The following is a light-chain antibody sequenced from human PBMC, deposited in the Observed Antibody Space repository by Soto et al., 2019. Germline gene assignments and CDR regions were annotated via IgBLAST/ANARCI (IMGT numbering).Light chain of an antibody. V-gene: IGLV2-8*01. CDR3: SSYAGSSTWV. CDR1: SSDVGAYDY. CDR2: GVT. J-gene: IGLJ3*02. Sequence: QSALTQPPSASGSLGQSVTIPCTGTSSDVGAYDYVSWYQQHPGKAPKLVIYGVTEWPSGVPDRFSGSKSGNTASLTVSGLQSEDEADYYCSSYAGSSTWVFGGGTKLTVL.